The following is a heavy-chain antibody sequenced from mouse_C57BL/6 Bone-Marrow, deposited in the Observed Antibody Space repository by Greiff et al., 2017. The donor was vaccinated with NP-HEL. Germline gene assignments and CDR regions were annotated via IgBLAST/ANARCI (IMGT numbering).Heavy chain of an antibody. V-gene: IGHV1-54*01. CDR1: GYAFTNYL. CDR3: ARRGWDWFAY. CDR2: INPGSGGT. J-gene: IGHJ3*01. Sequence: QVQLKQSGAELVRPGTSVKVSCKASGYAFTNYLIEWVKQRPGQGLEWIGVINPGSGGTNYNEKFKGKATLTADKSSSTAYMQLSSLTSEDSAVYFCARRGWDWFAYWGQGTLVTVSA. D-gene: IGHD3-3*01.